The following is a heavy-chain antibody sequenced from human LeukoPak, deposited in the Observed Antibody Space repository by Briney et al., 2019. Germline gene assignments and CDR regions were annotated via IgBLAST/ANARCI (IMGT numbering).Heavy chain of an antibody. J-gene: IGHJ4*02. CDR2: INTDESTT. CDR1: GFTFSSYW. D-gene: IGHD1-26*01. V-gene: IGHV3-74*01. Sequence: PGGSLRLSCAASGFTFSSYWMNWVRQAPGKGLVWVSRINTDESTTNYADSVKGRFTISRDNAKNTVYLQMNSLRAEDTAVYYCVRDFHSGSYYGGTFDYWGQGTLVTVSS. CDR3: VRDFHSGSYYGGTFDY.